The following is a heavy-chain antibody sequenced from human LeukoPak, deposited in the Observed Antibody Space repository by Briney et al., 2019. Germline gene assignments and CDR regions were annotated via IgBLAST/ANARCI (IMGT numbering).Heavy chain of an antibody. CDR3: TGNYYGSGSYADFDY. D-gene: IGHD3-10*01. CDR1: GFTFSNAW. J-gene: IGHJ4*02. CDR2: IRSTANGYAT. V-gene: IGHV3-73*01. Sequence: PGGSLRLSCAASGFTFSNAWMGWVRQAPGKGLDWVGRIRSTANGYATAYAASVKGRFTISRDDSKNTAYLQMDSLKTEDTAVYYCTGNYYGSGSYADFDYWGQGTLVTVSS.